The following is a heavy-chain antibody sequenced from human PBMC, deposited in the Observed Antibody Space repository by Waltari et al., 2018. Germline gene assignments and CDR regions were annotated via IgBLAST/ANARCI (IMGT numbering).Heavy chain of an antibody. V-gene: IGHV1-69*04. J-gene: IGHJ5*02. CDR3: SRGPQAAGNQLHP. D-gene: IGHD1-1*01. CDR1: GGSFSTYA. Sequence: QVQLVQSGAEVKKPESSVTVSCRVSGGSFSTYAINWVRQAPGQGLEWMGRILPILNITQYSQKFQGRLTLTADTSTGVAYMELNSLASEDTAVYFCSRGPQAAGNQLHPWGQGTLVTVSS. CDR2: ILPILNIT.